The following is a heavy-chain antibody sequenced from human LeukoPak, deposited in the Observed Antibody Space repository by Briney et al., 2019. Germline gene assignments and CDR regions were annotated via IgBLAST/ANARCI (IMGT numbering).Heavy chain of an antibody. CDR3: AREVEDVRWLRLYNWFDP. CDR1: GFTFSSYA. CDR2: ISYDGSNK. Sequence: GRSLRLSCAASGFTFSSYAMHWVRQAPGKGLEWVTVISYDGSNKYYADSVKSRFTISRDNSKNTLYLQMNSLRAEDTAVYYCAREVEDVRWLRLYNWFDPWGQGTLVAVSS. J-gene: IGHJ5*02. V-gene: IGHV3-30*04. D-gene: IGHD5-12*01.